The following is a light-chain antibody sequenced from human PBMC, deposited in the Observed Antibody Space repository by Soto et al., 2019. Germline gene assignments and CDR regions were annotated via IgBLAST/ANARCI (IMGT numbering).Light chain of an antibody. CDR3: QQYSYWWA. Sequence: EIVMTQSPATLSVSPGETATLSCRASQSISRHLAWYQQKPGQTPSLLIYGASTRATGVPARFSGSGSGTEFTLTISSLQSEDSAVYYCQQYSYWWAFGQGTKVEIK. CDR1: QSISRH. CDR2: GAS. J-gene: IGKJ1*01. V-gene: IGKV3-15*01.